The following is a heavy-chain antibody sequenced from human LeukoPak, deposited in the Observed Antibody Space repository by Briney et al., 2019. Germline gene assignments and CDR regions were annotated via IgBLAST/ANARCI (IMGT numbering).Heavy chain of an antibody. J-gene: IGHJ1*01. CDR3: AKVIAEYLQH. CDR1: GFTVSSNY. CDR2: ISGRGGST. D-gene: IGHD2/OR15-2a*01. Sequence: GGCLRLSLSASGFTVSSNYIGSGRQAPGKGLGLVSAISGRGGSTYYADTVKGRFTISRDNSKNTLYLQMNSLRAEDTAVYYCAKVIAEYLQHWGRGTLVTVSS. V-gene: IGHV3-23*01.